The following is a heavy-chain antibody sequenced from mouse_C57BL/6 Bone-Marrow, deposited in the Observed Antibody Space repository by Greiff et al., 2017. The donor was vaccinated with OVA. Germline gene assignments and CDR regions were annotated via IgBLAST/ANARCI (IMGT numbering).Heavy chain of an antibody. CDR1: GFTFSDYG. Sequence: VQLTESGGGLVKPGGSLKLSCAASGFTFSDYGMHWVRQAPEKGLEWVAYISSGSSTIYYADTVKGRFTISRDNAKNTLFLQMTRLRSEDTAMYYCARGVLRPLDYWGQGTTLTVSS. CDR3: ARGVLRPLDY. CDR2: ISSGSSTI. D-gene: IGHD1-2*01. J-gene: IGHJ2*01. V-gene: IGHV5-17*01.